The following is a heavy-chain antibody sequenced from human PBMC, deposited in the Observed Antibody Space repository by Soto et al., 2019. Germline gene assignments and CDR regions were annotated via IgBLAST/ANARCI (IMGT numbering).Heavy chain of an antibody. D-gene: IGHD6-13*01. CDR1: GFTFSSYG. V-gene: IGHV3-33*01. CDR2: IWYDGSNK. J-gene: IGHJ1*01. Sequence: QVQLVESGGGVVQPGRSLRLSCAASGFTFSSYGMHWVRQAPGKGLEWVAVIWYDGSNKYYADSVKGRFTISRDNSKNTLYLQMNSLRAEDTAVYYCARGERVEQQLPPAEYFQHWGQGTLVTVSS. CDR3: ARGERVEQQLPPAEYFQH.